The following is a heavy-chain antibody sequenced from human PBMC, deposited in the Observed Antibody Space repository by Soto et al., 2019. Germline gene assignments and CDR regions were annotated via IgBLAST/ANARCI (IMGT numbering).Heavy chain of an antibody. CDR2: INPNSGGT. CDR1: GYTFTGYY. D-gene: IGHD3-22*01. CDR3: ARARYQLRFLEWLPSPPYYYDSSGYMLGY. V-gene: IGHV1-2*02. J-gene: IGHJ4*02. Sequence: ASVKVSCKACGYTFTGYYMHWVRQAPGQGLEWMGWINPNSGGTNYAQKFQGRVTMTRDTSISTAYMELSRLRSDDTAVYYCARARYQLRFLEWLPSPPYYYDSSGYMLGYWGQGTLVTVSS.